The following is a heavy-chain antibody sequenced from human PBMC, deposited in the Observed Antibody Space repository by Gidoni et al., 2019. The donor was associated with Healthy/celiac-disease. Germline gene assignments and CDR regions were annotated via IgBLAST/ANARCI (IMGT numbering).Heavy chain of an antibody. Sequence: QVQLQQWGAGLLKPSETLSLTCAVYGGSFSGYYWSWIRQPPGKGLEWIGEINHSGSTNYNPSLKSRVTISVDTSKNQFSLKLSSVTAADTAVYYCARVRPTISCTGGVCYTAGWFDPWGQGTLVTVSS. CDR2: INHSGST. CDR3: ARVRPTISCTGGVCYTAGWFDP. V-gene: IGHV4-34*01. D-gene: IGHD2-8*02. CDR1: GGSFSGYY. J-gene: IGHJ5*02.